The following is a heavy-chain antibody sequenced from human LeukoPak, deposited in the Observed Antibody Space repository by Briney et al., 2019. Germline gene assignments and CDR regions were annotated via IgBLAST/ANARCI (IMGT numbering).Heavy chain of an antibody. D-gene: IGHD6-6*01. CDR3: AKPGGASSIAY. CDR1: GFTFSSYS. V-gene: IGHV3-30*02. Sequence: GGSLRLSCAASGFTFSSYSMNWVRQAPGKGLEWVAFIRNDGSNKYYADSVKGRFTISRDNTKNILYLQMNSLRAEDTAVYYCAKPGGASSIAYWGQGTLVTVSS. CDR2: IRNDGSNK. J-gene: IGHJ4*02.